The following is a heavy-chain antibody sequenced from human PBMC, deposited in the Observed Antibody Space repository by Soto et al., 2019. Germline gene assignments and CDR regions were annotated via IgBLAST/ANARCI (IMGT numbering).Heavy chain of an antibody. Sequence: SQTLSLTCAISGDSVSSNSAAWNWIRQSPSRGLEWLGRTYYRSKWYNDYAVSVKSRITINPDTSKNQFSLQLNSVTPEDTAVYYCARGHRGYYRLTYYYYYYGMDVWGQGTTVTVSS. CDR1: GDSVSSNSAA. J-gene: IGHJ6*02. V-gene: IGHV6-1*01. CDR3: ARGHRGYYRLTYYYYYYGMDV. D-gene: IGHD5-12*01. CDR2: TYYRSKWYN.